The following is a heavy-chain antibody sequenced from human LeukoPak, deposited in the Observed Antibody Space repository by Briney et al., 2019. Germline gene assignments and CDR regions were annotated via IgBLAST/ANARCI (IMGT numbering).Heavy chain of an antibody. CDR1: GYTFTSYG. D-gene: IGHD3-10*01. Sequence: GASVKVSCKASGYTFTSYGISWVRQAPGQGFEWMGWISAYNGNTNYAQKLQGRVTMTTDTSTSTAYMELRSLRSDDTAVYYCARGDGSGSYYNEDSIHWFDPWGQGTLVTVSS. J-gene: IGHJ5*02. CDR3: ARGDGSGSYYNEDSIHWFDP. CDR2: ISAYNGNT. V-gene: IGHV1-18*01.